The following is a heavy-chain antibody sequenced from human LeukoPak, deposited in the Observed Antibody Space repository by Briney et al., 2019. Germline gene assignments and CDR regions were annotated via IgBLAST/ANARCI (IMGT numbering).Heavy chain of an antibody. J-gene: IGHJ4*02. CDR3: AKDPRGGMITFGGVIVDY. D-gene: IGHD3-16*02. CDR1: GFTFSSYG. V-gene: IGHV3-30*02. CDR2: IRDDGSTK. Sequence: GGFLRLSCAASGFTFSSYGMHGVRQAPGKGLEWVAFIRDDGSTKYCADSVKGRFTISRDNSKNTLYLQMNSLRAEDTAVYYRAKDPRGGMITFGGVIVDYWGQGTLVTVSP.